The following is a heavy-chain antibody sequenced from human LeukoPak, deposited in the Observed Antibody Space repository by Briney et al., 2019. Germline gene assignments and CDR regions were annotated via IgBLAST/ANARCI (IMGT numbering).Heavy chain of an antibody. CDR1: GYRFTSYW. J-gene: IGHJ4*02. D-gene: IGHD2-2*02. Sequence: GESLKISCKGSGYRFTSYWIGWVRQMPGKGLEWMGLIYPGDSDTRYSPSFQGQVTISVDKSISTAYLQWSSLKASDTAMYYCAIGGDSTTSCYRCFNYWGQGTLVTVSS. CDR2: IYPGDSDT. CDR3: AIGGDSTTSCYRCFNY. V-gene: IGHV5-51*01.